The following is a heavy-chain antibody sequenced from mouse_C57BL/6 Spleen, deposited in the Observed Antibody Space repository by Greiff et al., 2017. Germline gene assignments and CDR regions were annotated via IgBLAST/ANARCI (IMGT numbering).Heavy chain of an antibody. CDR1: GYTFTSYN. CDR2: IYPGNGDT. J-gene: IGHJ3*01. CDR3: ARRGVYEWAY. D-gene: IGHD2-3*01. Sequence: QVQLQQSGAELVRPGASVKMSCKASGYTFTSYNMHWVKQTTRQGLEWIGAIYPGNGDTSYNQKFKGKATLTVDKSSSTAYMQLSSLTSEDSAVXLGARRGVYEWAYWGQGTMLTVSS. V-gene: IGHV1-12*01.